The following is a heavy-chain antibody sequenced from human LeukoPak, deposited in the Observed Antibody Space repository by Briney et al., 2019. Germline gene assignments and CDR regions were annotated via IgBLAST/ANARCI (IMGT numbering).Heavy chain of an antibody. J-gene: IGHJ3*02. CDR3: ARGRSITLLRGVAMSDGFDI. CDR2: IDTSGSYI. V-gene: IGHV3-21*01. CDR1: GFTFSTYA. Sequence: GGSLRLSCAASGFTFSTYALHWVRQAPGKGLEWVSFIDTSGSYIYYGDSLKGRVTISRDNAKNSLYLQMNGLRAEDTAVYYCARGRSITLLRGVAMSDGFDIWGQGAMATVSS. D-gene: IGHD3-10*01.